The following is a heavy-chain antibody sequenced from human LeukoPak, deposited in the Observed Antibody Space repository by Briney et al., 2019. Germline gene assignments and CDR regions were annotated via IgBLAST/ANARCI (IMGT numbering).Heavy chain of an antibody. CDR2: ISEDGSNK. CDR3: AGRGYSYGAFDY. Sequence: GGSLRPSCAASGFTFSSYAMHWVRQAPGKGLEWVASISEDGSNKYYADSVKGRFTISRDNSKNTLYLQMNSLRAEDTAVYYCAGRGYSYGAFDYWGQGTLVTVSS. CDR1: GFTFSSYA. V-gene: IGHV3-30*04. J-gene: IGHJ4*02. D-gene: IGHD5-18*01.